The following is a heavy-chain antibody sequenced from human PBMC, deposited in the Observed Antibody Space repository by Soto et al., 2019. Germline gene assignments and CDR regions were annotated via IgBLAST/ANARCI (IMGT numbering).Heavy chain of an antibody. CDR3: ARGSNHFDY. J-gene: IGHJ4*02. CDR2: INSDGNST. V-gene: IGHV3-74*01. Sequence: EVQLVESGGGLVQPGGSLRLSCAASGFTFSPFWMHWLSQVPGKGPVWVSRINSDGNSTSYADSVKGRFTISRDNAKNTLYLQMNSLRAEDTAVYYCARGSNHFDYWGQGTLVTVSS. D-gene: IGHD4-4*01. CDR1: GFTFSPFW.